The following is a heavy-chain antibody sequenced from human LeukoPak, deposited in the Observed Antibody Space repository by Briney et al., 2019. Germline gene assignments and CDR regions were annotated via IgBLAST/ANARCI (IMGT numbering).Heavy chain of an antibody. CDR2: ISYDGSNK. V-gene: IGHV3-30*03. CDR1: GFTFSSYG. CDR3: AGGYCSGGSCYPRLDY. D-gene: IGHD2-15*01. Sequence: GRSLRLSCAASGFTFSSYGMHWVRQAPGKGLEWVAVISYDGSNKYFADSVKGRFIISRDNSKNTLNLQMNSLRAEDTAVYYCAGGYCSGGSCYPRLDYWGQGTLVTVSS. J-gene: IGHJ4*02.